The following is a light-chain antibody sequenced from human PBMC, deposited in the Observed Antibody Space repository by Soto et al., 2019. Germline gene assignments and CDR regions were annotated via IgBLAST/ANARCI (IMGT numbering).Light chain of an antibody. CDR2: NNN. J-gene: IGLJ3*02. CDR3: AAWDDSLTGV. V-gene: IGLV1-47*01. CDR1: SSNIGSDY. Sequence: QSVLTQPPSASGTPGQRVTISCSGSSSNIGSDYVYWYQHLPGTAPKLLIYNNNQRPSGVPDRFSGSKSGASASLAISGLRSEDEAYYYCAAWDDSLTGVFGGGTQLTV.